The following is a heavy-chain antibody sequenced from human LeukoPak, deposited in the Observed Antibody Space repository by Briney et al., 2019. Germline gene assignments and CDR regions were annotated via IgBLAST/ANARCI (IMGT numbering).Heavy chain of an antibody. CDR1: GFTVSGNC. J-gene: IGHJ5*02. Sequence: PGGSLRLSCAASGFTVSGNCMSWVRQAPGKGLEWVSYISSSGSTIYYADSVKGRFTISRDNAKNSLYLQMNSLRAEDTAVYYCARDPYYYGSGSQNRWGQGTLVTVSS. D-gene: IGHD3-10*01. V-gene: IGHV3-11*01. CDR3: ARDPYYYGSGSQNR. CDR2: ISSSGSTI.